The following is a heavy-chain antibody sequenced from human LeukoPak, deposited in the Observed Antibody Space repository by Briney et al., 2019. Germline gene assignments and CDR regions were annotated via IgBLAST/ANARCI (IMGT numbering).Heavy chain of an antibody. V-gene: IGHV3-23*01. Sequence: GGSLRLSCAASGFTFSSYAMSWVRQAPGKGLEWVSAISGSGGSTYYADSVKGRFTISRDNSKNTLYLQMNSLRAEDTAVYYCASPAPAYSSGWSPYYFDYWGQGTLVTVSS. CDR1: GFTFSSYA. D-gene: IGHD6-19*01. J-gene: IGHJ4*02. CDR3: ASPAPAYSSGWSPYYFDY. CDR2: ISGSGGST.